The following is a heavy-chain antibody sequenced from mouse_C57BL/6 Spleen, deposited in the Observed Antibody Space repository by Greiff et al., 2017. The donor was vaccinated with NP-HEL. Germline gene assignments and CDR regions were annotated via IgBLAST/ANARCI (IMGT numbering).Heavy chain of an antibody. CDR2: ISDGGSYT. V-gene: IGHV5-4*01. Sequence: EVHLVESGGGLVKPGGSLKLSCAASGFTFSSYAMSWVRQTPEKRLEWVATISDGGSYTYYPDNVKGRFTISRDNAKNNLYLQMSHLKSEDTAMYYCARDQTFITTVVASGYYAMDYWGQGTSVTVSS. CDR1: GFTFSSYA. J-gene: IGHJ4*01. D-gene: IGHD1-1*01. CDR3: ARDQTFITTVVASGYYAMDY.